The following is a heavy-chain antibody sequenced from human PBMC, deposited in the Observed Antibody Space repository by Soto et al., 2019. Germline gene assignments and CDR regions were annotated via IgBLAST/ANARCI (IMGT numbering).Heavy chain of an antibody. CDR3: ARDGGATVVTFDL. CDR1: GDSMNSYY. D-gene: IGHD2-15*01. Sequence: QVQLQESGPGLVKPSESLSLTCIVSGDSMNSYYWSWIRQPPGQGLEWIGYIYYSGGINYNPSLKSRVTMSVDTSKSQFSLKLRSVTAADTAVYYCARDGGATVVTFDLWGQGTRVTVSS. CDR2: IYYSGGI. J-gene: IGHJ4*02. V-gene: IGHV4-59*01.